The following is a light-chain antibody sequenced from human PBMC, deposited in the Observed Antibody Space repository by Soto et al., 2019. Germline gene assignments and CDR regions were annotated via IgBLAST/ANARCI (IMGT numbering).Light chain of an antibody. V-gene: IGKV1-39*01. CDR1: QSISSY. CDR2: AAS. Sequence: DIQLTQCRYSLCASVGDRVTLTCMASQSISSYLNWYQQKPGKAPKLLIYAASSLQSGVPSRFSGSGYGTDFTLTITSLQTDDFGTYHCQQYDVHPKTFGQGTKVDIK. J-gene: IGKJ1*01. CDR3: QQYDVHPKT.